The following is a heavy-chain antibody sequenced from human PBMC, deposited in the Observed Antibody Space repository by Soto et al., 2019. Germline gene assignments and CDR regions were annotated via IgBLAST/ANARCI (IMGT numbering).Heavy chain of an antibody. CDR1: GFTLSSHW. D-gene: IGHD6-19*01. CDR3: AREVSSGWHFDY. V-gene: IGHV3-74*01. J-gene: IGHJ4*02. Sequence: SLRLSCEASGFTLSSHWMNWVRQAPGKGLVWVSRTDSDGGSITYADSVKGRFTISRDNAKNTLYLQMNSLRAEDTAVYYCAREVSSGWHFDYWGQGTLVTVSS. CDR2: TDSDGGSI.